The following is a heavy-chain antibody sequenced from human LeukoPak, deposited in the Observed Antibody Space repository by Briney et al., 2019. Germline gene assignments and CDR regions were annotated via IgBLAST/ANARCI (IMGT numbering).Heavy chain of an antibody. J-gene: IGHJ4*02. CDR2: ILGSGGST. V-gene: IGHV3-23*01. CDR3: AKWGDYDVLTGYYVPDY. Sequence: GASLRLSCAASGFTFSNYAMSWGRQAPGKGLEWVSAILGSGGSTYYADSVKGRFTVSRDNSKSTLYLQMNCLRAEDTALYYCAKWGDYDVLTGYYVPDYWGQGTLVTVSS. CDR1: GFTFSNYA. D-gene: IGHD3-9*01.